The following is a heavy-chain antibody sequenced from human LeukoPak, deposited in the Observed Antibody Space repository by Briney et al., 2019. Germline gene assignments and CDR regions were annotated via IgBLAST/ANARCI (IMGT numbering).Heavy chain of an antibody. CDR2: IYTSGST. J-gene: IGHJ5*02. V-gene: IGHV4-4*07. CDR3: ARDQPDYYDSSGYNWFDP. D-gene: IGHD3-22*01. CDR1: GGSISSYY. Sequence: PSETLSLTCTVSGGSISSYYWSWIRQPAGKGLEWIGRIYTSGSTNYNPSLTSRVTMSVDTSKNQFSLKLSSVTAADTAVYYCARDQPDYYDSSGYNWFDPWGQGTLVTVSS.